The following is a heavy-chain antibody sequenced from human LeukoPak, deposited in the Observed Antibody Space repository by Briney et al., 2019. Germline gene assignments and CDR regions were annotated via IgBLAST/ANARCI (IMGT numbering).Heavy chain of an antibody. D-gene: IGHD1-26*01. J-gene: IGHJ4*02. CDR3: ARGRKWEYYFDY. V-gene: IGHV1-18*01. CDR2: ISAYNGNT. Sequence: ASVKVSCKASGYTFTSYGISWVRQAPGQGLEWMGWISAYNGNTNYAQKLQGRVTMTTDTSTSTVYMELSSLRSEDTAVYYCARGRKWEYYFDYWGQGTLVTVSS. CDR1: GYTFTSYG.